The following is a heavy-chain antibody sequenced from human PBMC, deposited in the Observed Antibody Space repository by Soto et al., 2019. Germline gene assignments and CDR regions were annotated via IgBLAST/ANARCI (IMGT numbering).Heavy chain of an antibody. V-gene: IGHV1-58*01. Sequence: QMQLVQSGPAVKKPGTSVKVSCKASGFTFTSSAVQWVRQARGQRLEWIGWIVVGSGNTNYAQKFQERVTITRDMSTSTAYMELSSLRSEDTAVYYCAADPYYYDSSGYYYFDYWVQGTLVTVSS. D-gene: IGHD3-22*01. J-gene: IGHJ4*02. CDR3: AADPYYYDSSGYYYFDY. CDR2: IVVGSGNT. CDR1: GFTFTSSA.